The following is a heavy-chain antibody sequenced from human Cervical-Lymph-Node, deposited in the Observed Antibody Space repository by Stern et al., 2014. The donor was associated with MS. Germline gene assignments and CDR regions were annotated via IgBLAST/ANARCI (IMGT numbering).Heavy chain of an antibody. CDR2: IDWDEGK. Sequence: QITLKESGPELVKPTQTLTLTCTFSGFSLSTRGMCVIWIRQPQGKALEWLALIDWDEGKSSRTYLKTRSPITKDTTKTTAVHHMTNMCPVDTATYDCARTRVGGGHYFDYWGQGTLVTVSS. V-gene: IGHV2-70*01. D-gene: IGHD3-16*01. CDR3: ARTRVGGGHYFDY. CDR1: GFSLSTRGMC. J-gene: IGHJ4*02.